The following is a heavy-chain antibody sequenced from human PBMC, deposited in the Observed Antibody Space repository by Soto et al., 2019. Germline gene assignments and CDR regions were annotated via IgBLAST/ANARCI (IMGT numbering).Heavy chain of an antibody. D-gene: IGHD3-16*01. CDR1: GDTLSSNSAA. J-gene: IGHJ4*02. CDR2: TYYRSKWYN. V-gene: IGHV6-1*01. Sequence: QTFSRTRAFAGDTLSSNSAAWNWIRQSPSRGLEWLGRTYYRSKWYNNYAVSVKSRITINPDTSKNQLSLQLNSVTPEDKAVYYCARGDQGFDYWGQGTLVTVSS. CDR3: ARGDQGFDY.